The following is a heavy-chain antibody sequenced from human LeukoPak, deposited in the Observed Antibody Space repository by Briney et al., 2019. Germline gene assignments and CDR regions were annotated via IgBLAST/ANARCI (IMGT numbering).Heavy chain of an antibody. V-gene: IGHV3-53*01. CDR1: GFTFSSYW. J-gene: IGHJ6*02. CDR3: GRALVAKQYYGMDV. Sequence: GGSLRLSCAASGFTFSSYWMSWVRQAPGKGLEWVSVIYSGGSTYYADSVKGRFTISRDNSKNTLYLQMNSLRAEDTAVYYCGRALVAKQYYGMDVWGQGTTVTVSS. D-gene: IGHD5-12*01. CDR2: IYSGGST.